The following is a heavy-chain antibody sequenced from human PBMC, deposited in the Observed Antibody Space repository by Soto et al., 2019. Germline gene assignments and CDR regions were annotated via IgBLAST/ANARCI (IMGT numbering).Heavy chain of an antibody. D-gene: IGHD3-22*01. Sequence: SETLSLTCAVYGGSFSGYYWSWIRQPPGKGLEWIGEINHSRSTNYNPSLKSRVTISVDTSKNQFSLKLSSVTAADTAVYYCARAGYDSSGYSVIWGQGTLVTVSS. J-gene: IGHJ4*02. CDR2: INHSRST. CDR1: GGSFSGYY. V-gene: IGHV4-34*01. CDR3: ARAGYDSSGYSVI.